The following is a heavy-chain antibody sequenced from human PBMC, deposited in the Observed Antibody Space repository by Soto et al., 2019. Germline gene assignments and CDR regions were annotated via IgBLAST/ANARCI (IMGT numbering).Heavy chain of an antibody. CDR3: ARSLPGTYGAFDL. J-gene: IGHJ3*01. V-gene: IGHV3-74*01. D-gene: IGHD1-7*01. CDR1: EFTFRSYW. CDR2: ISGDGSST. Sequence: GSLRLSCAASEFTFRSYWMHWVRQSPGKGLVWVSRISGDGSSTTCADSVRGRFTISRDNAKNTVYLQMDSLRAEDTAVYYCARSLPGTYGAFDLWGQGTMVTVSS.